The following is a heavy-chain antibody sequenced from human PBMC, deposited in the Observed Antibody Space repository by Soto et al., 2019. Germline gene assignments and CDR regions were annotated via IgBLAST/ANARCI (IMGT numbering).Heavy chain of an antibody. V-gene: IGHV3-33*05. Sequence: EGSLRLSCEASGFTFSNFGMNWVRHAPGKGLEWEARLSYDGCSKYYVDSQKGRFTISRDNSKETVDLQMNSRRAEDTGVYYCAREIDSNYDGMDVWGQGTRVTGCS. J-gene: IGHJ6*02. CDR1: GFTFSNFG. CDR2: LSYDGCSK. D-gene: IGHD4-4*01. CDR3: AREIDSNYDGMDV.